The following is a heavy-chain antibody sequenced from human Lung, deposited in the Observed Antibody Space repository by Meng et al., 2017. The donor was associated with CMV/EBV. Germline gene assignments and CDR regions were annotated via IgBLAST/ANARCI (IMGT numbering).Heavy chain of an antibody. V-gene: IGHV3-21*01. CDR1: GFAFSNYK. Sequence: GEXXKISCSASGFAFSNYKMDWVRQAPGRGLEWVSSITPISDNIYYGDSVKGRFTISRDNGKNSVYLQMNSLRDEDTAVYYCARDRYQLPYDAWGQGTLVTVSS. CDR2: ITPISDNI. CDR3: ARDRYQLPYDA. J-gene: IGHJ5*02. D-gene: IGHD2-2*01.